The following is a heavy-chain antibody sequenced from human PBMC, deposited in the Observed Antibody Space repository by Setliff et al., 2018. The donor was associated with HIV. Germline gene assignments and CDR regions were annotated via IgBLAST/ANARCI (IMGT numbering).Heavy chain of an antibody. Sequence: VQVSCKASGGTFSAYAVNWVRQAPGQGLEWMGRIISILGTPNYSHKFQGRVTITADKSTTTTYMELSSLRSDDTAIYYCARDFHVLGYCSADSCPYDASDVWGQGTMVTVSS. CDR3: ARDFHVLGYCSADSCPYDASDV. CDR2: IISILGTP. V-gene: IGHV1-69*10. D-gene: IGHD2-15*01. J-gene: IGHJ3*01. CDR1: GGTFSAYA.